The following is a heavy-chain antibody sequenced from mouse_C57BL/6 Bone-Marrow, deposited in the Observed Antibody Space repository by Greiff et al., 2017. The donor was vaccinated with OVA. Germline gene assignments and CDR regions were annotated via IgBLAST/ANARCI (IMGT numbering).Heavy chain of an antibody. D-gene: IGHD1-1*01. Sequence: QVQLKESGPGLVQPSQSLSITCTVSGFSLTSYGVHWVRQSPGKGLEWLGVIWSGGSTDYNAAFISRLSISKDNSKSRVFFKMNSLQADDTAIYYCARNGDYYGSSPAWFAYWGQGTLVTVSA. CDR2: IWSGGST. J-gene: IGHJ3*01. CDR3: ARNGDYYGSSPAWFAY. V-gene: IGHV2-2*01. CDR1: GFSLTSYG.